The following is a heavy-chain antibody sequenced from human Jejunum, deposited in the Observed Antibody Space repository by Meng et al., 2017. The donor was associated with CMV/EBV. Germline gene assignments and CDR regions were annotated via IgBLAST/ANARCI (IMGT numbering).Heavy chain of an antibody. CDR2: IKNDGTYT. V-gene: IGHV3-74*03. CDR3: ARVGYSGNWDPLDY. J-gene: IGHJ4*02. CDR1: GFTFSSHW. Sequence: DVPLVESXXGPVHPGGSLRLSCVVSGFTFSSHWMHWVRQRPGKGMVSIARIKNDGTYTTYAESVRGRFTISRDNAANTVYLQMNGLRVEDSAVYYCARVGYSGNWDPLDYWGQGTLVTVSS. D-gene: IGHD5-18*01.